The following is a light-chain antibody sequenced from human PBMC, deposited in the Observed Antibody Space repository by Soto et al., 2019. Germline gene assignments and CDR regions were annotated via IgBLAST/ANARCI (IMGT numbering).Light chain of an antibody. V-gene: IGKV3-15*01. CDR1: ESVSSN. Sequence: EIVMTQSPAALSLSPGERVTLSCRASESVSSNLAWYQQKPGQAPRLLMFGASTRATGIPDRFSGSGSGTDFTLTISSLQSEDFAVYYCQQYDDWPPWTFGQGTKVEIK. CDR2: GAS. CDR3: QQYDDWPPWT. J-gene: IGKJ1*01.